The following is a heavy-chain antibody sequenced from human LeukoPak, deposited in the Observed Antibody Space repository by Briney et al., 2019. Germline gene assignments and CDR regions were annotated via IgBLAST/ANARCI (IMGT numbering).Heavy chain of an antibody. J-gene: IGHJ4*02. CDR1: GYTFTGYY. Sequence: ASVKVSCKASGYTFTGYYMHWVRQPPGQGLEWMGRINPNSGGTNYAQKFQGRVTITRDTSISTAYMELSRLRSDDAAVYYCASTLAAAGTGFDYWGQGTLVTVSS. CDR3: ASTLAAAGTGFDY. D-gene: IGHD6-13*01. CDR2: INPNSGGT. V-gene: IGHV1-2*06.